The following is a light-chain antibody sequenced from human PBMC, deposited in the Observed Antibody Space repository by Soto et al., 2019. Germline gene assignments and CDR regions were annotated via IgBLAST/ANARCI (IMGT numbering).Light chain of an antibody. CDR1: QSVSSTY. Sequence: EIVLTQSPGTLSLSPGERATLSYRASQSVSSTYLAWYQQKPGQAPRLLIYGASSRATGIPDRFSVSGSGTDFTLTISRLEPEDFAVYYCQQYGSSPYTFGQGTKLEIK. J-gene: IGKJ2*01. CDR2: GAS. CDR3: QQYGSSPYT. V-gene: IGKV3-20*01.